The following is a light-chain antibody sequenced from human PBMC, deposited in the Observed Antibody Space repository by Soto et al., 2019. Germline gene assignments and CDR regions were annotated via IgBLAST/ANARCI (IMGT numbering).Light chain of an antibody. V-gene: IGKV3-15*01. CDR1: QSVASA. Sequence: EVLMTQSPDILSVSPGDTAILSCRASQSVASALAWYQQRPGQPPRVIMYGASVRSTGLPDRFSGSGSGTEFTLTISSLQSEDFAVYFCQNYKYWPYTFGQGTKPEIK. CDR3: QNYKYWPYT. CDR2: GAS. J-gene: IGKJ2*01.